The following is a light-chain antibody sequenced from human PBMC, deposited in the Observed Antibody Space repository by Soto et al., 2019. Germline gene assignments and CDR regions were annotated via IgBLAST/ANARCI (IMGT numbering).Light chain of an antibody. J-gene: IGLJ2*01. CDR1: YSNIGSNY. CDR3: GTWDDSLSAVV. Sequence: QAVVTQPPSVSAAPGQKVTISCSGGYSNIGSNYLSWYQQFPGTAPQLLIYDNNKRASGIPDRFSGSKSGTSATLAITGLQTGDEADYYCGTWDDSLSAVVLGGGTKVTVL. V-gene: IGLV1-51*01. CDR2: DNN.